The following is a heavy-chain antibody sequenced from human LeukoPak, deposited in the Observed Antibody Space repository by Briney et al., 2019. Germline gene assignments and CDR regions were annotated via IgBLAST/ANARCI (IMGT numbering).Heavy chain of an antibody. Sequence: GASVKVSCKASGYTFTSYGISWVRQAPGQGLEWMGWISAYNGNTNYAQKLQGRVTVTTDTSTSTAYMELRSLRSDDTAVYYCARDWAYCGGDCYSDYWGQGTLVTVSS. V-gene: IGHV1-18*01. D-gene: IGHD2-21*01. CDR3: ARDWAYCGGDCYSDY. CDR1: GYTFTSYG. CDR2: ISAYNGNT. J-gene: IGHJ4*02.